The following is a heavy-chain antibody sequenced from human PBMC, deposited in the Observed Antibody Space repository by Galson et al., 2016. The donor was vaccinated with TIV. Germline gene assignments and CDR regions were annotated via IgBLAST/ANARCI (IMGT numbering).Heavy chain of an antibody. J-gene: IGHJ4*02. CDR2: IDWDDDK. V-gene: IGHV2-70*11. CDR3: ARISGYYDSSGHYIPRSCDY. Sequence: PALVKPTQTLTLTCTFSGFSLQTDGMCVNWIRQPPGMALEWLARIDWDDDKSYSSSLKTRLTISKDTSKNQVVLTMTNMDPVDTATYYCARISGYYDSSGHYIPRSCDYWGQGALVTVSS. CDR1: GFSLQTDGMC. D-gene: IGHD3-22*01.